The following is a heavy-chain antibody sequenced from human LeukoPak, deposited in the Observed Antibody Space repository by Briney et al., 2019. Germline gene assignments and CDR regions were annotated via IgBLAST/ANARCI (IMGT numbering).Heavy chain of an antibody. CDR3: ARDLKGIAAAPPGYYMDV. Sequence: GGSLRLSCAASGFTFNTYAMSWVRQAPGKGLEYVSAISSNGGSTYYANSVKGRFTISRDNSKNTLYLQMGSLRAEDMAVYYCARDLKGIAAAPPGYYMDVWGKGTTVTVSS. CDR1: GFTFNTYA. D-gene: IGHD6-13*01. J-gene: IGHJ6*03. CDR2: ISSNGGST. V-gene: IGHV3-64*01.